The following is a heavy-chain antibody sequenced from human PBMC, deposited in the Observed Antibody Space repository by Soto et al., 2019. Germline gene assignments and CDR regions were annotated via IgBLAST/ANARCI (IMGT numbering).Heavy chain of an antibody. V-gene: IGHV4-39*01. D-gene: IGHD1-1*01. CDR3: ARGLRWTRSFDF. CDR1: GGYISSTSYY. Sequence: QLQLQESGPGLVKPSETLSLICSVSGGYISSTSYYWGWIRHSPGTALEWIASIYYTGTTYYNPSLKGRAAISVDTSKPQVSLKVNSVTAADTAVYYCARGLRWTRSFDFWGQGTLVTVSS. J-gene: IGHJ4*02. CDR2: IYYTGTT.